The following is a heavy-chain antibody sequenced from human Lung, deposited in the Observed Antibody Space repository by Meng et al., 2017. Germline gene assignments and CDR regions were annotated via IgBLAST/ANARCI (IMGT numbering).Heavy chain of an antibody. CDR1: GGCFSDYY. J-gene: IGHJ4*02. V-gene: IGHV4-34*01. D-gene: IGHD4-11*01. CDR3: ARGPTTMAHDFDY. Sequence: QERLHEWGGGLLKPSETLSLTCFVSGGCFSDYYWSWIRQPPGKGLEWIGEINHSGSTNYNPSLASRATISVDTSQNNLSLKLSSVTAADSAVYYCARGPTTMAHDFDYWGQGTLVTVSS. CDR2: INHSGST.